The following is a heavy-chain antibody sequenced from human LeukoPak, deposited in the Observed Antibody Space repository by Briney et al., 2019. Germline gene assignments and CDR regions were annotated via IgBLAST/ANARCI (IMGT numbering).Heavy chain of an antibody. D-gene: IGHD3-10*01. CDR2: IKSKIDGETA. V-gene: IGHV3-15*01. Sequence: NPGGSLTHSCAASGFTFNDAWMTWVGQAPGKGLEWVGRIKSKIDGETADYAAPVAGRFSISRDDSKDTVYLQMNSLKTEDTAVYYCTTDALLWPTAVDVWGQGTTVTVSS. CDR1: GFTFNDAW. CDR3: TTDALLWPTAVDV. J-gene: IGHJ6*02.